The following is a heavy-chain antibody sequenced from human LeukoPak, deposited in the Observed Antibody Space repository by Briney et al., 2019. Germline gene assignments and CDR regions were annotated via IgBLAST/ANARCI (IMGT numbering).Heavy chain of an antibody. CDR2: IYYSGST. CDR1: GGSISSSSYY. Sequence: NPSETLSLTCTVSGGSISSSSYYWGWIRQPPGKGLEWIGSIYYSGSTYYNPSLKSRVTISVDTSKNQFSLKLSSVTAADTAVYYCAKVGTPTAPPPPPLIDYWGQGTLVTVSS. J-gene: IGHJ4*02. V-gene: IGHV4-39*01. D-gene: IGHD3-10*01. CDR3: AKVGTPTAPPPPPLIDY.